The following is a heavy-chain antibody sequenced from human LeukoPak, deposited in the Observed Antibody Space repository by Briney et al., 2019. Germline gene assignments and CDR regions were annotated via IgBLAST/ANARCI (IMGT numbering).Heavy chain of an antibody. CDR1: AFTFRNYG. CDR2: IRYDGSNK. J-gene: IGHJ4*02. D-gene: IGHD4-17*01. Sequence: GGSLRLSCAASAFTFRNYGMHWVRQAPGKGLEWVAFIRYDGSNKYYSDSVKGRFTISRDTSKNTLYLQMNSLRPDDTAVYYCARAHYGDDPRYYFDYWGQGTLVTVSS. CDR3: ARAHYGDDPRYYFDY. V-gene: IGHV3-30*02.